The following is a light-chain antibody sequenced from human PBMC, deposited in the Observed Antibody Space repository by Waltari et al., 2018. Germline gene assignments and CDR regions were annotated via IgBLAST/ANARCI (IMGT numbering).Light chain of an antibody. CDR2: YDS. Sequence: SYVLPQPPSVAVVPGETARVTWGGHNMATKSVPEYQQKPGQAPVLVISYDSDRPSGLPERFSGSNSGDTATLTISRVDAGDEADYYCQVWDANTDPGVFGTGTEVTVL. J-gene: IGLJ1*01. CDR3: QVWDANTDPGV. CDR1: NMATKS. V-gene: IGLV3-21*01.